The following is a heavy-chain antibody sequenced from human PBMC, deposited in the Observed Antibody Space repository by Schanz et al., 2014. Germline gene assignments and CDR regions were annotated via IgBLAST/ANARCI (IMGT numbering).Heavy chain of an antibody. V-gene: IGHV3-11*04. J-gene: IGHJ4*02. CDR1: GFTFSDSY. CDR3: ARDSRPKYDFLTAYYSIDY. D-gene: IGHD3-9*01. Sequence: QVQLVESGGGLVKPGGSLRLSCAASGFTFSDSYMSWIRQAPGKGLEWVSYISSSGTTIYYADSVKGRFTISRDNAKNSLYLQMNSLRAEDTAVYYCARDSRPKYDFLTAYYSIDYWGQGTLVTVSA. CDR2: ISSSGTTI.